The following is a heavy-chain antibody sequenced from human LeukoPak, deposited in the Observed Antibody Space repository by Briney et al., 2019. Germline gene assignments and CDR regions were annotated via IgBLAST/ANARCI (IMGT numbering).Heavy chain of an antibody. Sequence: GGSLRLSCAASGFTFSSYSMNWVRQAPGKGLEWVSSISSSSSYIYYADSVKGRFTISRDNSKNMLYLQMNSLRAEDTAVYYCAKGAEQQLVLGDNWFDPWGQGTLVTVSS. CDR2: ISSSSSYI. CDR1: GFTFSSYS. D-gene: IGHD6-13*01. J-gene: IGHJ5*02. CDR3: AKGAEQQLVLGDNWFDP. V-gene: IGHV3-21*04.